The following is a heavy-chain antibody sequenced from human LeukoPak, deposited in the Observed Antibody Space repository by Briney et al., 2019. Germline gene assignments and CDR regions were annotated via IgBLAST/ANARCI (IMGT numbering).Heavy chain of an antibody. CDR1: GXSFSGYY. CDR2: INHSGST. J-gene: IGHJ5*02. CDR3: ASTTFYYGSGSYYYEGFDP. Sequence: PSETLSLTCAVYGXSFSGYYWSWIRQPPGKGLEWIGEINHSGSTNYNPSLKSRVTISVETSKNQFSLKVNSVTAADTAVYYCASTTFYYGSGSYYYEGFDPWGQGTLVTVSS. D-gene: IGHD3-10*01. V-gene: IGHV4-34*01.